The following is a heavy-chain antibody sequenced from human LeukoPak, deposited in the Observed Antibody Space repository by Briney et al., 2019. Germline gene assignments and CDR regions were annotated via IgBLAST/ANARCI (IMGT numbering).Heavy chain of an antibody. CDR3: ASYSDYGDFDI. V-gene: IGHV4-34*01. CDR1: GGSFSGYY. J-gene: IGHJ3*02. CDR2: INHSGST. D-gene: IGHD4-17*01. Sequence: SETLSLTCAVYGGSFSGYYWSWIRQPPGKGLEWIGEINHSGSTNNNPSLKSRVTISVDTSKNQFSLKLSSVTAADTAVYYCASYSDYGDFDIWGQGTMVTVSS.